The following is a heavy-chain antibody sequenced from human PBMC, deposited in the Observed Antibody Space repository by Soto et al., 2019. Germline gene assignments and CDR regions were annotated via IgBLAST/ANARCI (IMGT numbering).Heavy chain of an antibody. Sequence: GGSLRLSCAASGFTCSSYWMSWVRQAPGKGLEWVANIKQDGSEKYYVDSVKGRFTISRDNAKNSLYLQMNSLRAEDTAVYYCARDRYSGYDDWLAPSGQGTLVTVS. J-gene: IGHJ5*02. CDR2: IKQDGSEK. CDR3: ARDRYSGYDDWLAP. CDR1: GFTCSSYW. V-gene: IGHV3-7*03. D-gene: IGHD5-12*01.